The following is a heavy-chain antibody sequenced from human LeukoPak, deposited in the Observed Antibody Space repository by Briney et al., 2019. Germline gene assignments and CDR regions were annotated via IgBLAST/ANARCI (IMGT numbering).Heavy chain of an antibody. J-gene: IGHJ5*02. Sequence: ASVKVSCKASGYTFTSYYMHWVRQAPGQGLEWMRIINPSGGSTSYAQKFQGRVTMTRDTSTSTVYMELSSLRSEDTAVYYCASSRGCSGGSCYHALWFDPWGQGTLVTVSS. CDR1: GYTFTSYY. V-gene: IGHV1-46*01. D-gene: IGHD2-15*01. CDR2: INPSGGST. CDR3: ASSRGCSGGSCYHALWFDP.